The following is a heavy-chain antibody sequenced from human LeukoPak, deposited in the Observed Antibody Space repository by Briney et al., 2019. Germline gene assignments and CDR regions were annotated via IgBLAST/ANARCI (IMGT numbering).Heavy chain of an antibody. J-gene: IGHJ4*02. CDR1: GYTLTELS. V-gene: IGHV1-24*01. CDR3: ATELRYFDWLSPIDY. Sequence: GASVKVSCKVSGYTLTELSMHWVRQAPGKGLEWMGGFDPEDGETIYAQKFQGRVTMTEDTSTDTAYMELSSLRSEDTAVYYCATELRYFDWLSPIDYGGRGTLVTVSS. CDR2: FDPEDGET. D-gene: IGHD3-9*01.